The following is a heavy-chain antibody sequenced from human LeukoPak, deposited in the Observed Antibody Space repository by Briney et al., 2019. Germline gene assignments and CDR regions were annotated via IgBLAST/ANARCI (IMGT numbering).Heavy chain of an antibody. Sequence: ASVKVSCKASGYTFTGNYMHWVRQAPGQGLEWMGWINPDNGGTDYAQKFQGRVTLTRDTSISTAYMELSRLRSDDTAIYYCARERWFFDVWGQGTLVIVSS. V-gene: IGHV1-2*02. D-gene: IGHD5-24*01. CDR2: INPDNGGT. CDR3: ARERWFFDV. CDR1: GYTFTGNY. J-gene: IGHJ4*02.